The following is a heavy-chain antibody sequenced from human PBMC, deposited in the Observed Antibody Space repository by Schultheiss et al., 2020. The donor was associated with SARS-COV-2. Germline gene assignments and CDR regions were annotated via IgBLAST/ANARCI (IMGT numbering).Heavy chain of an antibody. CDR1: GFTFSSYA. J-gene: IGHJ6*02. Sequence: GGSLRLSCAASGFTFSSYAMHWVRQAPGKGLEWVAVISYDGSNKYYADSVKGLFTISRDNSKNTLYLQMNSLRAEDTAVYYCAKDYFIWDFWSGYYLRRDYYYYYGMDVWGQGTTVTVSS. V-gene: IGHV3-30*04. D-gene: IGHD3-3*01. CDR2: ISYDGSNK. CDR3: AKDYFIWDFWSGYYLRRDYYYYYGMDV.